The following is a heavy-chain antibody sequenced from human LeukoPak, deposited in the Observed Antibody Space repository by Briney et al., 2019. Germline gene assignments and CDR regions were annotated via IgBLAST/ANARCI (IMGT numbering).Heavy chain of an antibody. CDR3: AKDRYYDIRGRLDP. V-gene: IGHV3-13*01. D-gene: IGHD3-10*02. CDR2: IGTAGDT. J-gene: IGHJ5*02. Sequence: GGSLRLSCAASGFTFSSYDMHWVRQATGKGLEWVSAIGTAGDTYYPGSVKGRFTISGENAKNSLYLQMNSLTTEDTAVYYCAKDRYYDIRGRLDPWGQGTLVTVSS. CDR1: GFTFSSYD.